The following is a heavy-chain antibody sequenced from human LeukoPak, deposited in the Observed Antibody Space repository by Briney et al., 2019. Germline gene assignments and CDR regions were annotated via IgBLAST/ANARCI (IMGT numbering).Heavy chain of an antibody. CDR1: GFTFSSYG. D-gene: IGHD6-19*01. V-gene: IGHV3-30*18. CDR2: ISYDGSNK. J-gene: IGHJ4*02. Sequence: GGSLRLSCAASGFTFSSYGMPWVRQAPGKGLEWVAVISYDGSNKYYADSVKGRFTISRDNSKNTLYLQMNSLRAEDTAVYYCAKWAAVAGTDYWGQGTLVTVSS. CDR3: AKWAAVAGTDY.